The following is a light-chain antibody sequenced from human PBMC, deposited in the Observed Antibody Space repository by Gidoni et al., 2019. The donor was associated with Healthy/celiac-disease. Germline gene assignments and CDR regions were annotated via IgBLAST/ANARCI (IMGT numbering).Light chain of an antibody. V-gene: IGKV4-1*01. J-gene: IGKJ1*01. CDR3: QQYYSTPQT. Sequence: DVVMTHPPASLAVSLGERATINCKSSQSVFYSSNNKNYLAWYQQKPGQPPKLLIYWASTRESGVPDRFSGSGSGTDFTLTISSLQAEDVAVYYCQQYYSTPQTFGQGTKVEIK. CDR1: QSVFYSSNNKNY. CDR2: WAS.